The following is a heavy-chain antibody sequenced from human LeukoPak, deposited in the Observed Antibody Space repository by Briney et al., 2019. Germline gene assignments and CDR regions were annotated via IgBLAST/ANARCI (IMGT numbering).Heavy chain of an antibody. J-gene: IGHJ4*02. CDR3: ARDPLSWGSQADDY. Sequence: SETLSLTCTVSGDSLSSYYWSWIRQPPGKGLEWIGHIYSSGSANYNPSLKSRVTISEDTSKNLFSLKLSSVTAADTAVYYCARDPLSWGSQADDYWGQGTLVTVSS. D-gene: IGHD3-16*01. CDR1: GDSLSSYY. V-gene: IGHV4-59*01. CDR2: IYSSGSA.